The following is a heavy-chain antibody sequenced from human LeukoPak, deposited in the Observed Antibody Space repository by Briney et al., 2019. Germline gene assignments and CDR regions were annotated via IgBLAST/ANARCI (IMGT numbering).Heavy chain of an antibody. V-gene: IGHV1-2*06. D-gene: IGHD6-13*01. CDR1: GYTFTGYY. J-gene: IGHJ4*02. CDR2: INPNSGNT. CDR3: ARDRPYSSSWYSNFDY. Sequence: GASVKVSCKASGYTFTGYYMHWVRQAPGQGLEWMGRINPNSGNTNYAQKLQGRVTMTTDTSTSTAYMELRSLRSDDTAVYYCARDRPYSSSWYSNFDYWGQGTLVTVSS.